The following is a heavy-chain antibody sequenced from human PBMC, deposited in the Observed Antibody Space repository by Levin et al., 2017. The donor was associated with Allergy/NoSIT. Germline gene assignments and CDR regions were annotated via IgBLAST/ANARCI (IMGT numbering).Heavy chain of an antibody. J-gene: IGHJ4*02. Sequence: AGGSLRLSCAASGFTFSSYWMSWVRQAPGKGLEWVANIKQDGSEKYYVDSVKGRFTISRDNAKNSLYLQMNSLRADDTAVYYCARDRCSSTSCFIDYWGQGTLVTVSS. V-gene: IGHV3-7*01. CDR1: GFTFSSYW. D-gene: IGHD2-2*01. CDR3: ARDRCSSTSCFIDY. CDR2: IKQDGSEK.